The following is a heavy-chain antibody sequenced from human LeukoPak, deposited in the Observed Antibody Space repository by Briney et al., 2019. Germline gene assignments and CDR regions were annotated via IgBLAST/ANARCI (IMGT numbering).Heavy chain of an antibody. V-gene: IGHV4-31*02. CDR2: IYHSGST. D-gene: IGHD6-6*01. J-gene: IGHJ4*02. CDR3: ARSSSSPRLDY. CDR1: GFTFSSYA. Sequence: LRLSCAASGFTFSSYAMSWVRQHPGKGLEWLGYIYHSGSTYYNPSLESRISISLDTSKNQFSLKLSSVTAADTAVYYCARSSSSPRLDYWGQGTLVTVSS.